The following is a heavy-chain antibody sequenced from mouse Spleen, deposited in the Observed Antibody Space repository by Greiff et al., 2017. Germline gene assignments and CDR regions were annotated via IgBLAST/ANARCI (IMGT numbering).Heavy chain of an antibody. D-gene: IGHD4-1*01. Sequence: EVKLVESGGGLVKPGGSRKLSCAASGFTFSSFGMHWVRQAPEKGLEWVAYISSGSSTIYYADTVKGRFTISRDNPKNTLFLQMTSLRSEDTAMYYCARGRWDDFDYWGQGTTLTVSS. V-gene: IGHV5-17*02. CDR3: ARGRWDDFDY. CDR1: GFTFSSFG. J-gene: IGHJ2*01. CDR2: ISSGSSTI.